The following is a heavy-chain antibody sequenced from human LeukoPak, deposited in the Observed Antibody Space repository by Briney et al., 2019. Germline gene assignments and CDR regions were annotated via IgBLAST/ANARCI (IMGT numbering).Heavy chain of an antibody. CDR2: INPNSGGT. Sequence: VASVKVSCKASGYTFTGHYMHWVRQAPGQGLEWMGWINPNSGGTNYAQKFQGRVTMTRDTSISTAYMELSRLRSDDTAVYYCARDRVTIFGVVTTFFDYWGQGTLVTVSS. V-gene: IGHV1-2*02. J-gene: IGHJ4*02. D-gene: IGHD3-3*01. CDR1: GYTFTGHY. CDR3: ARDRVTIFGVVTTFFDY.